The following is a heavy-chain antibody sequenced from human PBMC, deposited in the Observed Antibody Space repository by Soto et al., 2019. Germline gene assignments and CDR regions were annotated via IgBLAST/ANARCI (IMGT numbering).Heavy chain of an antibody. CDR3: ASPSITMVRGVITFDY. J-gene: IGHJ4*02. Sequence: ETLSLTCTVSGGSISSSSYYWGWIRQPPGKGLEWIGSIYYSGSTYYNPSLKSRVTISVDTSKNQFSLKLSSVTAADTAVYYCASPSITMVRGVITFDYWGQGTLVTVSS. CDR1: GGSISSSSYY. V-gene: IGHV4-39*01. D-gene: IGHD3-10*01. CDR2: IYYSGST.